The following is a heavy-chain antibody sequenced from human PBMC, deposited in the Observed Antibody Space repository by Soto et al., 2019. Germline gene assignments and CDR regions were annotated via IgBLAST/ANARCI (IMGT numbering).Heavy chain of an antibody. V-gene: IGHV4-4*02. CDR1: GTSISSTFW. D-gene: IGHD6-13*01. CDR3: ARHGRYSSSSGTRPNWFDP. J-gene: IGHJ5*02. Sequence: LSLTCAVSGTSISSTFWWSWVRQPPGKGLEWIGEVYYSGSTNYNPSLKSRVTISVDTSKNQFSLKLSSVTAADTAVYYCARHGRYSSSSGTRPNWFDPWGQGTLVTVSS. CDR2: VYYSGST.